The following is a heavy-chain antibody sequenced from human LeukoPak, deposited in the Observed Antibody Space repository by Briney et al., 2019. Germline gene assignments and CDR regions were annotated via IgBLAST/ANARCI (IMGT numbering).Heavy chain of an antibody. Sequence: GASVKVSCKASGYTFTSYDINWVRQVTGQGLEWMGSMNPKTGNTGYAQKFQGRVTIPRNTSISTAYMEVSSLRYEDTAIYYCATYRQVLLPFESWGQGTLVTVSS. J-gene: IGHJ4*02. CDR2: MNPKTGNT. CDR3: ATYRQVLLPFES. D-gene: IGHD2-8*02. CDR1: GYTFTSYD. V-gene: IGHV1-8*03.